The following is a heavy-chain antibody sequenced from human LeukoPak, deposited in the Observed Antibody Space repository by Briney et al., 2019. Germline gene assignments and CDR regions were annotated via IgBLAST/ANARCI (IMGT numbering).Heavy chain of an antibody. CDR1: GFTFSSYS. V-gene: IGHV3-21*01. D-gene: IGHD3-22*01. CDR2: ISSSSSYI. CDR3: ARDGRIWYYYDSSGYYHGAFDI. Sequence: GGSLRLSCAASGFTFSSYSMNWVRQAPGKGLEWVSSISSSSSYIYYADSVKGRLTISRDNDKNSLYLQMNSLRAEDTAVYYCARDGRIWYYYDSSGYYHGAFDIWGQGTMVTVSS. J-gene: IGHJ3*02.